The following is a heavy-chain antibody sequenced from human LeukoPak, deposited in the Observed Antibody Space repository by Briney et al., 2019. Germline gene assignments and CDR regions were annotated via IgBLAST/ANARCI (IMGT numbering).Heavy chain of an antibody. J-gene: IGHJ4*02. CDR2: ITSSSSTI. Sequence: HPGGSLRLSCAASGFTFDSYSMSWVRQAPGKGLEWVSYITSSSSTIYYPDSVKGRFTISRDNANNSLYLQMNSLRAEDTAAYYCARPLRESGYFYFDYWGQGTLVTVSS. V-gene: IGHV3-48*04. CDR1: GFTFDSYS. CDR3: ARPLRESGYFYFDY. D-gene: IGHD3-3*01.